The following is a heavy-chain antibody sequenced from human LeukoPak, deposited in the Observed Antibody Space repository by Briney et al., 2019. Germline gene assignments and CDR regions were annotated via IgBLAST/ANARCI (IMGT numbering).Heavy chain of an antibody. Sequence: GGSLRLSCAASGFTFSSYAMSWVRQAPGKGLEWVSAISGSGGSTYYADSVKGRFTISRDNSKNTPYLQMNSLRAEDTAVYYCAKRGYSSSWYYFDYWGQGTLVTVSS. CDR3: AKRGYSSSWYYFDY. V-gene: IGHV3-23*01. CDR1: GFTFSSYA. CDR2: ISGSGGST. J-gene: IGHJ4*02. D-gene: IGHD6-13*01.